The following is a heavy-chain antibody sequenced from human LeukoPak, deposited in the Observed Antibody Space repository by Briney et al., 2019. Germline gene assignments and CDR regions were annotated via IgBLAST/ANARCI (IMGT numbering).Heavy chain of an antibody. CDR2: INWNGGST. CDR1: GFTFDDYG. V-gene: IGHV3-20*04. J-gene: IGHJ6*03. CDR3: ARDVSGRPYYYYYYMDV. Sequence: GRSLRLSCTAAGFTFDDYGMSWVRHAPGKGLEWVSGINWNGGSTVYADSVKGRFTISRDNAKNSLYLQMNSLRAEDTALYYCARDVSGRPYYYYYYMDVWGKGTTVTVSS. D-gene: IGHD5-12*01.